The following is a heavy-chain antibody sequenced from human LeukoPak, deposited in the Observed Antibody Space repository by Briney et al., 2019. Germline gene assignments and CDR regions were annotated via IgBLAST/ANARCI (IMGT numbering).Heavy chain of an antibody. CDR2: IYSGGST. D-gene: IGHD3-3*01. Sequence: GGSRRLSCAASGFTVSSNYMSWFGQAPGKGLEWASVIYSGGSTYYADSVKGRFTISRDNSKNTLYLQMNSLRAEDTAVYYCARKTIFGVVDYGMDVWGQGTTVTVSS. CDR3: ARKTIFGVVDYGMDV. J-gene: IGHJ6*02. CDR1: GFTVSSNY. V-gene: IGHV3-53*01.